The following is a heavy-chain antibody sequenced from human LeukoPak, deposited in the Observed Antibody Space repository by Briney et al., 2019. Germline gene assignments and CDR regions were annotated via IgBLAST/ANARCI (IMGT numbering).Heavy chain of an antibody. Sequence: GGSLRLSCAASGFTFSGYEMNWVRQAPGKGLEWVSYISRSGTIISYADSVKGRFTISRDNAKNTLYLQMNSLRAEDTAVYYCATAGNYRFDYWGQGTLVTVSS. J-gene: IGHJ4*02. D-gene: IGHD1-7*01. CDR1: GFTFSGYE. CDR3: ATAGNYRFDY. CDR2: ISRSGTII. V-gene: IGHV3-48*03.